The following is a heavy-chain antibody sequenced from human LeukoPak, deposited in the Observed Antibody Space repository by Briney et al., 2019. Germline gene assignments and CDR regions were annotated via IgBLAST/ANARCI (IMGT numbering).Heavy chain of an antibody. CDR2: ISYDGSNK. CDR1: GFTFSSYG. J-gene: IGHJ4*02. CDR3: AILEGGATTGDY. V-gene: IGHV3-30*03. Sequence: GGSLRLSCAASGFTFSSYGMHWVRQAPGKGLEWVAVISYDGSNKYYADSVKGRFTISRDNSKNTLYQQMNSLRAEDTAVYYCAILEGGATTGDYWGQGTLVTVSS. D-gene: IGHD1-26*01.